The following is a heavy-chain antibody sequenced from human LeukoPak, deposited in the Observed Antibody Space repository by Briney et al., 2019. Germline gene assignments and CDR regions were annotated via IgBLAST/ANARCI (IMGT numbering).Heavy chain of an antibody. CDR3: ARQTVDTAMAIDY. Sequence: GESLRISCKGSGYSFTSYWIGWVRQMPGKGLEWMGIIYPGDSDTRYSPSFQGQVTISADKSISTAYLQWSSLKASNTAMYYCARQTVDTAMAIDYWGQGTLVTVSS. V-gene: IGHV5-51*01. CDR2: IYPGDSDT. D-gene: IGHD5-18*01. CDR1: GYSFTSYW. J-gene: IGHJ4*02.